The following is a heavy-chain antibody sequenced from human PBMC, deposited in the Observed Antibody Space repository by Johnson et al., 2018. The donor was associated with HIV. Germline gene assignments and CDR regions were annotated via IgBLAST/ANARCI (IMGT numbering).Heavy chain of an antibody. CDR1: GFTFSNYG. CDR3: ARPSGVTTLTTTPWAFDI. CDR2: ISYDGSNK. D-gene: IGHD4-17*01. Sequence: QVQLVESGGGVVQPGRSLRLSCAASGFTFSNYGMHWVRQAPGKGLEWVAVISYDGSNKYYADSVKGRFTISRDNSKNTLYLQMNSLRAEDKAVYYCARPSGVTTLTTTPWAFDIWGQGTMVTVSS. J-gene: IGHJ3*02. V-gene: IGHV3-30*03.